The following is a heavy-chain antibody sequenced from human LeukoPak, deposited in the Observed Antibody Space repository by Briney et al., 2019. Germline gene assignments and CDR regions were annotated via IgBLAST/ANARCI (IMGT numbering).Heavy chain of an antibody. CDR3: ARVIHYGGNPRGAFDI. D-gene: IGHD4-23*01. Sequence: PGGSLRLSCAASGFTFSSYGMHWVRQAPGKGLEWVAVIWYDGSNKYYADSVKGRFTISRDNSKNTLYLQMNSLRAEDTAVYYCARVIHYGGNPRGAFDIWGQGTMVTVSS. CDR1: GFTFSSYG. CDR2: IWYDGSNK. V-gene: IGHV3-33*01. J-gene: IGHJ3*02.